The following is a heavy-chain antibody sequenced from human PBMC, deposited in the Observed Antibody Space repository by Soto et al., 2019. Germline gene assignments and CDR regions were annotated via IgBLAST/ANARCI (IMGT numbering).Heavy chain of an antibody. V-gene: IGHV3-48*02. J-gene: IGHJ4*02. Sequence: ESGGGVIQPGGSLRLSCSASGFSLRPYSMNCVRQAPGKGLEWISYITTTSSTKYYADSVKGRFTISRDNAKNSLYLQMDSLRHEDTAVYYCVRDKGVADNLPRGDYWGPGNLVTGSS. CDR3: VRDKGVADNLPRGDY. CDR2: ITTTSSTK. D-gene: IGHD6-19*01. CDR1: GFSLRPYS.